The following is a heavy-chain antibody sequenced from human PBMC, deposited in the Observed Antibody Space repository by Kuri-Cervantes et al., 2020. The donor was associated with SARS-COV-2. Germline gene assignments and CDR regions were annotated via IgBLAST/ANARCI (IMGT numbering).Heavy chain of an antibody. CDR3: ARPKSNSRYGTGAFDI. CDR2: IYYSGST. CDR1: GGSISSSSYY. J-gene: IGHJ3*02. Sequence: GSLRLSCTVSGGSISSSSYYWGWIRQPPGKGLEWIGSIYYSGSTYYNPSLKSRVTISVDTSKNQFSLKLSSVTAADTAVYYCARPKSNSRYGTGAFDIWGQGTMVTVSS. V-gene: IGHV4-39*01. D-gene: IGHD2-8*02.